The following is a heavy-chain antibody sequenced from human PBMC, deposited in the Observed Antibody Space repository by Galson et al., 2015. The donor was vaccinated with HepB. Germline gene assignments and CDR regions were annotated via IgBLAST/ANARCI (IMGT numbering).Heavy chain of an antibody. D-gene: IGHD6-13*01. Sequence: SLRLSCAASGFTFSSYWMSWVRQAPGKGLEWVANIKQDGSEKRYADSVKGRFTISRDNAQNSLYLQMNSLRAEDTAVYYCALQQQLDSNRDFWGQGTLVAVSS. CDR2: IKQDGSEK. V-gene: IGHV3-7*03. CDR3: ALQQQLDSNRDF. CDR1: GFTFSSYW. J-gene: IGHJ4*02.